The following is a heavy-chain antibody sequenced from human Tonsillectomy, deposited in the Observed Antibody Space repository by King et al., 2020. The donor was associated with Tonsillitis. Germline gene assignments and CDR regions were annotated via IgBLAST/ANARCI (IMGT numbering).Heavy chain of an antibody. D-gene: IGHD1-26*01. CDR2: ISDSRGTT. Sequence: VQLVESGGGLVQPGGSLRLSCAASGFTFSSYAMSWVRQAPGQGLEWVSAISDSRGTTYHADSVKGRFTISRDNSKSTLYLQMNSLRAEDTAVYYCAKELPSGSGSVFDYWGQGTLVTVSS. V-gene: IGHV3-23*04. CDR1: GFTFSSYA. CDR3: AKELPSGSGSVFDY. J-gene: IGHJ4*02.